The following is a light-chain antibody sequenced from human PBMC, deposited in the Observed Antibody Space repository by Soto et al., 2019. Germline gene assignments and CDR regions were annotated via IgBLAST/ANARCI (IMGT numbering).Light chain of an antibody. CDR3: QQYINLWT. Sequence: EIVLTQSRCTLSLSPGERSTLACRASQTVNTNVAWLQQKPGQSPRILIYGASTRATGVPARFSGSGSGTEFTLTISSLQSEDFAVYYCQQYINLWTFGQGTKVDIK. J-gene: IGKJ1*01. CDR1: QTVNTN. CDR2: GAS. V-gene: IGKV3-15*01.